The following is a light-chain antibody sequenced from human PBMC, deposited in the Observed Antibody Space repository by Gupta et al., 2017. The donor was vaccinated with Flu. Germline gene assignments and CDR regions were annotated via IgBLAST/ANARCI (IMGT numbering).Light chain of an antibody. CDR2: DEW. CDR3: QQRRNGIT. CDR1: QSIGND. J-gene: IGKJ3*01. V-gene: IGKV3-11*01. Sequence: EIVLTQSPATLSLSPGERATLSCRASQSIGNDLGWYQQKPGQAPRLLIYDEWNRAPGIPARFSGSGTGTTFTLTISNLEPEDFAVYYCQQRRNGITFGSGTKVDL.